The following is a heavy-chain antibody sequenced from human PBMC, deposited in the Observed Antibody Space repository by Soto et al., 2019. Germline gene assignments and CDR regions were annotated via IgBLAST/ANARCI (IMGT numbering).Heavy chain of an antibody. Sequence: EVQLVESGGCLIQPGGSLRLSCAASGFTLSANYMSWVRQAPGKGLEWVSVIYSDDSTYYADSVKGRFTISRDNSKNTLFLQMNSLRAEDTAVYYCARSYSTSLNWFDPWGQGTLVSVSS. J-gene: IGHJ5*02. CDR3: ARSYSTSLNWFDP. V-gene: IGHV3-53*01. CDR2: IYSDDST. CDR1: GFTLSANY. D-gene: IGHD2-2*01.